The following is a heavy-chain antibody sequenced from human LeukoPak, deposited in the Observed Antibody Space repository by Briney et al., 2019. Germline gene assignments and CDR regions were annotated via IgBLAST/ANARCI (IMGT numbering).Heavy chain of an antibody. D-gene: IGHD3-10*01. Sequence: PSETLSLTCTVSGGSISSYYWSWIRQPAGKGLEWIGRIYTSGSTNYNPSLKSRVTISVDSSKNQFSLKLRSVTAADTAVYYCARDPGRIFREGCFDPWGQGTLVTVSS. CDR2: IYTSGST. J-gene: IGHJ5*02. CDR3: ARDPGRIFREGCFDP. CDR1: GGSISSYY. V-gene: IGHV4-4*07.